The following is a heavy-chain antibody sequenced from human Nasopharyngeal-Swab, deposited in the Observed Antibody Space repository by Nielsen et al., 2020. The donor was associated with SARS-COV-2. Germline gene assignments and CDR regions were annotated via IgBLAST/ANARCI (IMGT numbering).Heavy chain of an antibody. V-gene: IGHV2-5*02. J-gene: IGHJ2*01. Sequence: SGPTLVKPTQTLTLTCNFSGLSLTTSGVGVGWIRQPPGKALEWLALIYWDDDKRYSPSLKSRLTITKDTSKNQVVLTLTNMDPVDTATYYCALDRRGYSGYVPYCYFDLWGRGTLVTVSS. D-gene: IGHD5-12*01. CDR1: GLSLTTSGVG. CDR2: IYWDDDK. CDR3: ALDRRGYSGYVPYCYFDL.